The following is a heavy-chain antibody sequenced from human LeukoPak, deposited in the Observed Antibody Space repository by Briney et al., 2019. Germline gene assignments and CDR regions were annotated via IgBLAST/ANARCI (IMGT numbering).Heavy chain of an antibody. J-gene: IGHJ4*02. D-gene: IGHD3-3*01. CDR1: GGSFSGYY. CDR2: INHSGST. Sequence: SETLSLTCAVYGGSFSGYYWSWIRQPPGKGLEWIGEINHSGSTNYNPSLKSRVTISVDTSKNQFSLKLSSVTAADTAVYYCARMRRSIDYWGQGTLVTVSS. V-gene: IGHV4-34*01. CDR3: ARMRRSIDY.